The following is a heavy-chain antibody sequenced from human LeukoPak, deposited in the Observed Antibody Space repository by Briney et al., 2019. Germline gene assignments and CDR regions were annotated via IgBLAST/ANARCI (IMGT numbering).Heavy chain of an antibody. J-gene: IGHJ3*02. Sequence: GGSLRLSCVASEFTFSSYGMNWVRQTPGGGLEWLSYISGTTTTIHYADSVKGRFTISRDNAKNSLYLQMNSLKTEDTAVYYCTVTRAFDIWGQGTMVTVSS. D-gene: IGHD2-21*02. V-gene: IGHV3-48*04. CDR1: EFTFSSYG. CDR2: ISGTTTTI. CDR3: TVTRAFDI.